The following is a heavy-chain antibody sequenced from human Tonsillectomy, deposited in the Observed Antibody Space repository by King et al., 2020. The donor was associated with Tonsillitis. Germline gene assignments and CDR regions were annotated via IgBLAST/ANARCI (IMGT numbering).Heavy chain of an antibody. Sequence: FQLVQSGAEVKKPGSSVKVSCKASGGTFSSYAISWVRQAPGQGLEWMGGIIPIFGTANYAQKFQGRVTITADESTSTAYMGLSRLRSEDTAVYYCARIELEMAVSHLGAFDIWGQGTMVTVSS. D-gene: IGHD5-24*01. CDR3: ARIELEMAVSHLGAFDI. CDR2: IIPIFGTA. J-gene: IGHJ3*02. V-gene: IGHV1-69*12. CDR1: GGTFSSYA.